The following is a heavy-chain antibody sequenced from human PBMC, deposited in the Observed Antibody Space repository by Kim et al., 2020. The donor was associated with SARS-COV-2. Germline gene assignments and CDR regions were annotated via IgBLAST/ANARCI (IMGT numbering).Heavy chain of an antibody. Sequence: SETLSLTCTVSGGSISSYYWSWIRQPAGKGLEWIGRIYTSGSTNYNPSLKSRVTMSVDTSKNQFSLKLSSVTAADTAVYYCARDAPYCGGDCYSRETDAFDIWGQGTMVTVSS. CDR3: ARDAPYCGGDCYSRETDAFDI. D-gene: IGHD2-21*02. V-gene: IGHV4-4*07. CDR1: GGSISSYY. CDR2: IYTSGST. J-gene: IGHJ3*02.